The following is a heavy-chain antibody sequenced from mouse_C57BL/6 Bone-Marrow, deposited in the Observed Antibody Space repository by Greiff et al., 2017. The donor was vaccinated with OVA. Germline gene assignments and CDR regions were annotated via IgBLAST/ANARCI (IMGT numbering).Heavy chain of an antibody. J-gene: IGHJ4*01. Sequence: QVQLQQPGAELVKPGASVKLSCKASGYTFTSYWMHWVKQRPGRGLEWIGRIDPNSGGTKYNEKFKSKATLTVDKPSSTAYLQLSSLTSEDSAVYYGARVHTVVEDYYAMDDWGKGTSVTVAS. CDR2: IDPNSGGT. CDR1: GYTFTSYW. CDR3: ARVHTVVEDYYAMDD. V-gene: IGHV1-72*01. D-gene: IGHD1-1*01.